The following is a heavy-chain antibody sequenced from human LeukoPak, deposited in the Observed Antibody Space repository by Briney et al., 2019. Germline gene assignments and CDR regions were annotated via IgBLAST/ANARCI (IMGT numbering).Heavy chain of an antibody. CDR3: ASGYCSSTSCYWLFY. J-gene: IGHJ4*02. CDR2: INHSGIS. V-gene: IGHV4-34*01. CDR1: GGSFSGYY. D-gene: IGHD2-2*01. Sequence: TLSLTCAVYGGSFSGYYWSWIRQPPGKGLEWIGEINHSGISNYNPSLKSRVTISVDTSKNQFSLKLSSVTAADTAVYYCASGYCSSTSCYWLFYWGQGTLDCVSS.